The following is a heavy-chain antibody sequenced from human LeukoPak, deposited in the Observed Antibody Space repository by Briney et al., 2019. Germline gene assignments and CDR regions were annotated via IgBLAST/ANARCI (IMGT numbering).Heavy chain of an antibody. J-gene: IGHJ5*02. D-gene: IGHD5-18*01. Sequence: SETLSLTCTVSGGAISSSSDYCAWIRQPPGKGLEWIGSINYSGSTYYNPSLKSRVAMSVDMSKNQFSLKLSSVTAADAAMYYCARYRYRPHWFVPGRQGTRVTVSS. CDR3: ARYRYRPHWFVP. V-gene: IGHV4-39*01. CDR2: INYSGST. CDR1: GGAISSSSDY.